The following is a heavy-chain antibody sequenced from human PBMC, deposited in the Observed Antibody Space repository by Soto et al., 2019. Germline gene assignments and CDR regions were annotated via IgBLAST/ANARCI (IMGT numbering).Heavy chain of an antibody. CDR1: GVTFSSYA. V-gene: IGHV1-69*13. CDR3: ARDRYYYDSSGYYYVSLDAFDI. Sequence: SVKVSCKASGVTFSSYAISWVRQAPGQGLEWMGGIIPIFGTANYAQKFQGRVTITADESTSTAYMELSSLRSEDTAVYYCARDRYYYDSSGYYYVSLDAFDIWGQGTMVTVSS. D-gene: IGHD3-22*01. J-gene: IGHJ3*02. CDR2: IIPIFGTA.